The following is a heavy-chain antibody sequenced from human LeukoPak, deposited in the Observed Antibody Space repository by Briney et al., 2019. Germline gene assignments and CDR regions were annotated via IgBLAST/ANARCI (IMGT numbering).Heavy chain of an antibody. CDR1: GGSITYHY. CDR3: ARHYHSYSSGWYYFDY. V-gene: IGHV4-59*08. D-gene: IGHD6-19*01. Sequence: SETQSLTCTVSGGSITYHYWSWIRQPPGRRLEWIGYIYYSGSTNYNPSLKSRLTISVDTSKNQFSLKLSSVTAADTAVYYCARHYHSYSSGWYYFDYWGQGTLVTVSS. J-gene: IGHJ4*02. CDR2: IYYSGST.